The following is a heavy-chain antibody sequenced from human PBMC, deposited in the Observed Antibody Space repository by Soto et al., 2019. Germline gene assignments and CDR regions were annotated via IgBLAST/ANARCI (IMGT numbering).Heavy chain of an antibody. V-gene: IGHV1-18*01. CDR1: GYTFTSYG. Sequence: QVHLVQSGAEVKKPGASVKVSCKASGYTFTSYGITWVRQAPGQGLEWMGWISAHNCNTDYAQKLQGRVIVTRDTSTSTAYMELRSLRSDDTAVYSCARGRYGDYWGQGARVTVSS. CDR2: ISAHNCNT. J-gene: IGHJ4*02. D-gene: IGHD1-1*01. CDR3: ARGRYGDY.